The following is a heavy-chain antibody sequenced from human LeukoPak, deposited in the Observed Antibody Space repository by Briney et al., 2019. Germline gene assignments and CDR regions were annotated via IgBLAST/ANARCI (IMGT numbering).Heavy chain of an antibody. Sequence: SETLSLTCTVSGGSVSSGSYYWSWIRQPPGKGLEWIGYIYYSGSTKYNPSLKSRVTISIDTSKNQFSLKLSSVTAADTAVYYCARVDIGYYYYGMDVWGQGTTVTVSS. CDR2: IYYSGST. J-gene: IGHJ6*02. CDR3: ARVDIGYYYYGMDV. CDR1: GGSVSSGSYY. V-gene: IGHV4-61*01. D-gene: IGHD5-12*01.